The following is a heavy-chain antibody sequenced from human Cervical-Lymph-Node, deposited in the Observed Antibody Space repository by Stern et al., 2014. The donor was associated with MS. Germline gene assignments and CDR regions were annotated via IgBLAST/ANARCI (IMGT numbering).Heavy chain of an antibody. CDR1: GFVFRRYA. CDR3: AKGGSGSYLD. CDR2: NSYDGRDK. Sequence: VQLVESGGGVVQPGRSLRLSFAASGFVFRRYALHWVRQAPGQGLEWVALNSYDGRDKYYADSVKGRFTVSRDNSNNTVDLEMNSLRLEDTAVYYCAKGGSGSYLDWGQGSLVTVSS. J-gene: IGHJ4*02. D-gene: IGHD1-26*01. V-gene: IGHV3-30*04.